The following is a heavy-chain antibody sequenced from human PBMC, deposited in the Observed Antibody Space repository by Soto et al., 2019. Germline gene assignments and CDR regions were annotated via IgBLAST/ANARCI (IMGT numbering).Heavy chain of an antibody. Sequence: SETLSLTCTVSGGSVSSGSYYWSWIRQPPGKGLEWIGYIYYSGSTNYNPSLKSRVTISVDTSKNQFSLKLSSVTAADTAVYYCARVGSAVRGVKTYYYYGMDVWGQGTTVTVSS. D-gene: IGHD3-10*01. CDR1: GGSVSSGSYY. CDR2: IYYSGST. CDR3: ARVGSAVRGVKTYYYYGMDV. J-gene: IGHJ6*02. V-gene: IGHV4-61*01.